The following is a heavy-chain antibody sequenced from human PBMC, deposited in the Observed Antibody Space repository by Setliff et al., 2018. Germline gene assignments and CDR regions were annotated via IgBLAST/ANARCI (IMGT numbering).Heavy chain of an antibody. CDR3: ARDGGEYCATTSCFHFDY. CDR2: ISAYKDKT. Sequence: ASVKVSCKSYGYTFNTYGISWVRQAPGQGPEWMGWISAYKDKTRSTERFQDRLTLTIDTSTNTVFMELRDLRADDTATYYCARDGGEYCATTSCFHFDYWGQGTRSPSPQ. V-gene: IGHV1-18*01. J-gene: IGHJ4*02. D-gene: IGHD3-16*01. CDR1: GYTFNTYG.